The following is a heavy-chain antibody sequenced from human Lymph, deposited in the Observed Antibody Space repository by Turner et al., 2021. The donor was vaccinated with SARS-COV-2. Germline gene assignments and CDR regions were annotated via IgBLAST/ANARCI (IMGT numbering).Heavy chain of an antibody. D-gene: IGHD1-26*01. V-gene: IGHV3-33*01. CDR2: IWYDGSNK. CDR1: GFTFSSHG. CDR3: AREGVVGATSGLDY. J-gene: IGHJ4*02. Sequence: VQLVETGGGVVQPGRSLTLSCPASGFTFSSHGMHWVRQAPGKGLEWVAVIWYDGSNKDHADSVKGRFTISRDNSKNTLYLQMNSLRAEDTAVYYCAREGVVGATSGLDYWGQGTLVTVSS.